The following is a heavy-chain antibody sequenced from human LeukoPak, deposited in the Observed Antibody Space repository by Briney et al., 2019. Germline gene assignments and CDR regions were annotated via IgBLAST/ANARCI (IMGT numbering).Heavy chain of an antibody. CDR3: ARVGDHNWFDP. CDR1: GYTFTSYA. Sequence: ASVKVSCKASGYTFTSYAMNWVRQATGQGLEWMGWMNPNSGNTGYAQKFQGRVTMTRNTSISTAYMELRSLRSEDTAVYYCARVGDHNWFDPWGQGTLVTVSS. V-gene: IGHV1-8*02. J-gene: IGHJ5*02. CDR2: MNPNSGNT. D-gene: IGHD3-16*01.